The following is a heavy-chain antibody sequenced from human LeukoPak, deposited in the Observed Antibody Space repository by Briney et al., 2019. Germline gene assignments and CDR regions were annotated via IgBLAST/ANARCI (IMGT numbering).Heavy chain of an antibody. Sequence: GGSLRLSCAASGFTFSDYYMSWIRQAPGKGLEWVSYISSSGSTIYYADSVKGRFTISRDNAKNSLYLQMNSLRAEDTAVYYCATISFSSSWYEDDYWGQGTLVTVSS. CDR2: ISSSGSTI. CDR3: ATISFSSSWYEDDY. V-gene: IGHV3-11*01. D-gene: IGHD6-13*01. J-gene: IGHJ4*02. CDR1: GFTFSDYY.